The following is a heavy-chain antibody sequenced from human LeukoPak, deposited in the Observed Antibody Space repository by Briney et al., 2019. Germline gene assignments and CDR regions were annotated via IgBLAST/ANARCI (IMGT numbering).Heavy chain of an antibody. V-gene: IGHV1-69*05. Sequence: SVKVSCKASGGTFSSYAISWVRQAPGQGLEWMGGIIPIFGTANYAQKFQGRVTITTDESTSTAYMELSSLRSEDTAVYYCASSSSVVPAAPVDYWGQGTLVTVTS. CDR3: ASSSSVVPAAPVDY. CDR2: IIPIFGTA. CDR1: GGTFSSYA. D-gene: IGHD2-2*01. J-gene: IGHJ4*02.